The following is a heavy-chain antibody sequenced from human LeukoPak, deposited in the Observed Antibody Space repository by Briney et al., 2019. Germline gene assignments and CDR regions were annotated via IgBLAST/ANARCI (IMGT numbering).Heavy chain of an antibody. CDR3: AKDLMGITMIVVKHRGAFDI. J-gene: IGHJ3*02. V-gene: IGHV3-30*02. CDR2: IRYDGSNK. Sequence: GGSLRLSCAASGFTFSSYGMHWVRQAPGKGLEWVAFIRYDGSNKYYADSVKGRFTISRDNSKNTLYLQMNSLRAEDTAVYYCAKDLMGITMIVVKHRGAFDIWGQGTMVTVSS. D-gene: IGHD3-22*01. CDR1: GFTFSSYG.